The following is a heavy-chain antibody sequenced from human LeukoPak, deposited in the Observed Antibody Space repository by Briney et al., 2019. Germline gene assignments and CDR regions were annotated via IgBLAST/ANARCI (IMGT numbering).Heavy chain of an antibody. Sequence: PSETLSLTCTVSGGSISSNYWSWVRQHPGKGLDWIGYIGYTGDTYYNPSLRSRVTISVDTSKTQFSLRLSSVTAADTAVYYCARVEAATTNPRFDFWGQGTLVTVSS. D-gene: IGHD1-1*01. J-gene: IGHJ4*02. CDR1: GGSISSNY. CDR2: IGYTGDT. V-gene: IGHV4-59*06. CDR3: ARVEAATTNPRFDF.